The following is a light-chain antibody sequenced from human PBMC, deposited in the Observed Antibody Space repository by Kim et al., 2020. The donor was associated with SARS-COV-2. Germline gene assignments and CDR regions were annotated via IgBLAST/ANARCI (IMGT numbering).Light chain of an antibody. V-gene: IGLV3-21*04. J-gene: IGLJ2*01. CDR2: YDS. CDR1: NIGSKS. Sequence: GKTARITCGGHNIGSKSVHWYQQKPGQAPVLVIYYDSDRPSGIPERFSGSNSGNTATLTISRVEAGDEADYYCQVWDSSSDHPGVVFGGGTQLTVL. CDR3: QVWDSSSDHPGVV.